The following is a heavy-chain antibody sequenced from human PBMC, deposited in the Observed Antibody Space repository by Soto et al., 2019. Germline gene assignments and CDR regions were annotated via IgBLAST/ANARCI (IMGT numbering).Heavy chain of an antibody. Sequence: ASVKVSCKASGYTFTGYYMHWVRQAPGQGLEWMGWINPNSGGTNYAQKFQGWVTMTRDTSISTAYMELSRLRSDDTAVYYCEREGISKTYYDFGYWGQGTLVTVSS. CDR3: EREGISKTYYDFGY. D-gene: IGHD3-3*01. CDR1: GYTFTGYY. J-gene: IGHJ4*02. V-gene: IGHV1-2*04. CDR2: INPNSGGT.